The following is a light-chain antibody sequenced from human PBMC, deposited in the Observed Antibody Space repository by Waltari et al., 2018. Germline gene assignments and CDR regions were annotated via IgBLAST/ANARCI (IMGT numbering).Light chain of an antibody. CDR1: QDISHY. CDR2: EAS. CDR3: QKYTSAPRT. Sequence: DIQMTQSPSSLSAFVGDRVTITCRVSQDISHYLAWYQQRPGQVPRLLIYEASTLQSGVPSRFSGSGSGTDFTLTISSLQPEDVATYYCQKYTSAPRTFGPGTKIEIK. J-gene: IGKJ3*01. V-gene: IGKV1-27*01.